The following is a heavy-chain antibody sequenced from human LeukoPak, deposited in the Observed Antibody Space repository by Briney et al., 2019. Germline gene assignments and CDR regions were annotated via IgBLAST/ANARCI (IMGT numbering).Heavy chain of an antibody. V-gene: IGHV5-51*01. CDR1: GYSFTNSW. CDR3: ARRGGSLVYFDY. Sequence: GESLQISCKGSGYSFTNSWIGGVRQVPGKGLEWMGIIYPGDSDIRYSPSFQGQVTITADKSTATAYLQWSSLKASDTAMYYCARRGGSLVYFDYWGQGTLVTVSS. D-gene: IGHD2-15*01. CDR2: IYPGDSDI. J-gene: IGHJ4*02.